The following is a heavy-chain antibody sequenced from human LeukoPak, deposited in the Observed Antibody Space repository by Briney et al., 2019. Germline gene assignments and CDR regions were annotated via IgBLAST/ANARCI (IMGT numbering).Heavy chain of an antibody. Sequence: PSETLSLTCTVPGGSISSYYWSWIRQPPRKGLEWIGYIYYSGSTNYNPSLKSRVTISVDTYKNQFSLKLSSVTAADTAVYYCARVYFDWLLKGFDAFDIWGQGTMVTVSS. V-gene: IGHV4-59*01. D-gene: IGHD3-9*01. CDR3: ARVYFDWLLKGFDAFDI. J-gene: IGHJ3*02. CDR2: IYYSGST. CDR1: GGSISSYY.